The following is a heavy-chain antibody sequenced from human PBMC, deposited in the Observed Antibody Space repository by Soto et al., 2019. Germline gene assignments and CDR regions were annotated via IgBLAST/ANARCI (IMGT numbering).Heavy chain of an antibody. CDR3: ARVAEMGTVTEGYYYHMDV. D-gene: IGHD4-17*01. V-gene: IGHV1-69*04. Sequence: QVQLVQSGAEVKKPGSSVKVSCKASGDTFSNHTISWVRQAPGQGLEWMGRIIPILGVANYAKKFQGRVTITADTSTTTAYMELSSLTSAYTAVYYCARVAEMGTVTEGYYYHMDVWGKGTTVTVSS. CDR1: GDTFSNHT. J-gene: IGHJ6*03. CDR2: IIPILGVA.